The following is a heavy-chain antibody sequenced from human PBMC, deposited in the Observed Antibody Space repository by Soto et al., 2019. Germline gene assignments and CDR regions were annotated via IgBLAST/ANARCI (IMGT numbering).Heavy chain of an antibody. CDR2: INPSGGST. J-gene: IGHJ4*02. V-gene: IGHV1-46*01. D-gene: IGHD3-22*01. CDR1: GYTFTNYY. CDR3: ARDLLPIYYDSSGYYYLPGY. Sequence: ASVKVSCKASGYTFTNYYMHWVRQAPGQGLEWMGIINPSGGSTSYAQKFQGRVTMTRDTSTSTVYMELSSLRSEDTAVYYCARDLLPIYYDSSGYYYLPGYCGQGTLVTVSS.